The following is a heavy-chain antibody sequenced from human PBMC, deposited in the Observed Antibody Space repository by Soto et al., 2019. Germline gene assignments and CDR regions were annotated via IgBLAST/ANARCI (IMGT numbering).Heavy chain of an antibody. CDR2: ISGSGGST. Sequence: EVQLLESGGGLVQPGGSLRLSCAASGFTFSSYAMRSVRQAPVKGLEWVSAISGSGGSTYYADSVKGRFTISRDNSKNTLYLQMNSLRAEDTAVYYCARRGSGSYHDYWGQGTLVTVSS. CDR3: ARRGSGSYHDY. CDR1: GFTFSSYA. V-gene: IGHV3-23*01. J-gene: IGHJ4*02. D-gene: IGHD1-26*01.